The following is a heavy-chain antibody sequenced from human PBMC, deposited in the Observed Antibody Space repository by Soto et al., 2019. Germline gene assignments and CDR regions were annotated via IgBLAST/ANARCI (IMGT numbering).Heavy chain of an antibody. D-gene: IGHD6-13*01. CDR2: IHHSGST. CDR1: GVSLSSANW. Sequence: QVQLQEPGPGLVRPSGTVSLTCAVSGVSLSSANWWSWDRQPPGKALEWIGEIHHSGSTNYNPSLKSRVTMSVVPSKDLFSLTLYSVTAADTAFYYCARDQGSHPGDWGQGTLVSVSS. J-gene: IGHJ4*02. V-gene: IGHV4-4*02. CDR3: ARDQGSHPGD.